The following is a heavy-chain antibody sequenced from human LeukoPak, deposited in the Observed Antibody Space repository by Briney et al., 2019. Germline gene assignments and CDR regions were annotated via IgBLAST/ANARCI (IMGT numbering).Heavy chain of an antibody. Sequence: GGSLRLSCAASGFTFSSYWMSWVRQAPGKGLEWVANIKQDGSEKYYVDSVKGRFTISRDNAKNSLYLQMNSLRAEDTAVYYCARDLDSLRYAFDIWGQGTMVTVSS. CDR1: GFTFSSYW. J-gene: IGHJ3*02. V-gene: IGHV3-7*01. CDR3: ARDLDSLRYAFDI. D-gene: IGHD3-22*01. CDR2: IKQDGSEK.